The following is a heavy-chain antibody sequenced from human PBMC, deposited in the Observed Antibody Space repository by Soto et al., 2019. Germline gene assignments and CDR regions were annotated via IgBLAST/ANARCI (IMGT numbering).Heavy chain of an antibody. CDR3: AGDVQYYASAY. CDR1: GFTFSDHY. V-gene: IGHV3-11*01. D-gene: IGHD3-16*01. CDR2: ISGSGRDT. Sequence: QVLLVESGGGLVKPGGSLRLSCSASGFTFSDHYMTWIRQAPGKGLEWISYISGSGRDTYYADSVKGRFTVSRDNAKNSLYLQMSSLRAEDTAVYYCAGDVQYYASAYWGQGTLVTVSS. J-gene: IGHJ4*02.